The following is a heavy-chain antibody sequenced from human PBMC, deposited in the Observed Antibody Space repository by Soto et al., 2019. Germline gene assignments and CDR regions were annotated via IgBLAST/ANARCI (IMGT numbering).Heavy chain of an antibody. J-gene: IGHJ5*01. CDR2: IRSKANSYAT. CDR3: TRQLRQWLDX. CDR1: GFTFSGSA. V-gene: IGHV3-73*01. Sequence: GGSLRLSCAASGFTFSGSAMHWVRQASGKGLEWVGRIRSKANSYATAYAASVKGRFTISRDDSKNTAYLQMNSLKTEDTAVYYCTRQLRQWLDXWGQGTLVTVSS.